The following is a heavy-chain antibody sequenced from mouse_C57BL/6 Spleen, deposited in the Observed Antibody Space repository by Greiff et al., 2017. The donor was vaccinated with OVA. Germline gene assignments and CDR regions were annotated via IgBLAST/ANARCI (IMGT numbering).Heavy chain of an antibody. CDR3: ARPSNRTFDY. J-gene: IGHJ2*01. D-gene: IGHD4-1*01. V-gene: IGHV1-26*01. Sequence: EVQLQQSGPELVKPGASVKISCKASGYTFTDYYMNWVKQSHGKSLEWIGDINPNNGGTSYNQKFKGKATLTVDKSSSTAYMELRRLTSEDSAVYYCARPSNRTFDYWGQGTTLTVSS. CDR2: INPNNGGT. CDR1: GYTFTDYY.